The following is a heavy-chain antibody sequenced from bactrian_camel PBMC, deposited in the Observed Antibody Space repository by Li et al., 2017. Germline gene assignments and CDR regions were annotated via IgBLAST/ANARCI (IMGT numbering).Heavy chain of an antibody. CDR1: GYKFSFAY. Sequence: HVQLVESGGGSVQAGGSLRLSCVGSGYKFSFAYMGWFRQAPGEEREGVACISSGSAHYADSVKGRFTISRDGVKNTLYLQMNNLKPEDTAMYVCAAVSVYGRGTCDLSGDNYRYWGQGTQVTVS. J-gene: IGHJ4*01. CDR2: ISSGSA. D-gene: IGHD2*01. V-gene: IGHV3S53*01. CDR3: AAVSVYGRGTCDLSGDNYRY.